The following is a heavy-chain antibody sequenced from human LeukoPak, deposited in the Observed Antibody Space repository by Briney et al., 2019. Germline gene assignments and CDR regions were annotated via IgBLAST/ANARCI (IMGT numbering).Heavy chain of an antibody. CDR3: ARAPIAVAGRGYFDL. Sequence: QPGRSLRLSCAASGFTFSSYAMHWVRQAPGKGLEWVAVISYDGSNKYYADSVKGRFNISRDNAKNSLFLQMNSLRPDDTAVYYCARAPIAVAGRGYFDLWGRGTLVTVSS. CDR1: GFTFSSYA. V-gene: IGHV3-30-3*01. J-gene: IGHJ2*01. CDR2: ISYDGSNK. D-gene: IGHD6-19*01.